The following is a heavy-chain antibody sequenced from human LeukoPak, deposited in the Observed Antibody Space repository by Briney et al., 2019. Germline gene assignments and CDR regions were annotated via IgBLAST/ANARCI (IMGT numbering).Heavy chain of an antibody. Sequence: PGGSLRLSCAASGPTFITYWMHWVRQAPGKGLVWVSRINSDGSSTTYADSVKGRFTISRDDAKNTLYLQMNSLRAEDTAVYYCARGAGYSSSSYWFDPWGQGTLVTVSS. CDR3: ARGAGYSSSSYWFDP. D-gene: IGHD6-6*01. CDR2: INSDGSST. CDR1: GPTFITYW. V-gene: IGHV3-74*01. J-gene: IGHJ5*02.